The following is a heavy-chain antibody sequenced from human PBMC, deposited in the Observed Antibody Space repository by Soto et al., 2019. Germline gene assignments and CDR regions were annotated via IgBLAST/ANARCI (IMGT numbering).Heavy chain of an antibody. CDR2: IGGSGSST. J-gene: IGHJ5*02. V-gene: IGHV3-23*01. D-gene: IGHD2-2*01. CDR3: ASDPHYCSSTSCSARAS. CDR1: GFTFSSYA. Sequence: GGSLRLSCAASGFTFSSYAMSWVRQAPGKGLEWVAVIGGSGSSTYYADSVKGRFTISRDNSKNTLYLQMNSLRAEDTAVYYCASDPHYCSSTSCSARASWGQGTLVTVSS.